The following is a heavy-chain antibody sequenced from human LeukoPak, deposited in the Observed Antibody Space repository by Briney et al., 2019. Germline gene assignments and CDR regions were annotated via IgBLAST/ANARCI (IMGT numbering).Heavy chain of an antibody. CDR3: ASFTRSRFDP. CDR2: IYSGGST. CDR1: GFTVSSNY. J-gene: IGHJ5*02. V-gene: IGHV3-53*04. Sequence: GGSLRLSCAASGFTVSSNYMSWVRLAPGKGLEWVSVIYSGGSTYYADSVKGRFTISRHNSKNTLYLQMNSLRAEDTAVYYCASFTRSRFDPWGQGTLVTVSS.